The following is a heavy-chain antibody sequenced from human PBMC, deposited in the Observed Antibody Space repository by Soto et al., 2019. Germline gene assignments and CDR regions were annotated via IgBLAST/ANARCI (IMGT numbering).Heavy chain of an antibody. CDR3: ARDHRAYCGGDCPPSY. J-gene: IGHJ4*02. CDR2: ISAYNGNT. Sequence: ASVKVSCKASGYTFTSYGISWVRQAPGQGLEWMGWISAYNGNTNYAQKLQGRVTMTTDTSTSTAYMELRSLRSDDTAVYFCARDHRAYCGGDCPPSYWGQGTLVTVSS. V-gene: IGHV1-18*01. D-gene: IGHD2-21*02. CDR1: GYTFTSYG.